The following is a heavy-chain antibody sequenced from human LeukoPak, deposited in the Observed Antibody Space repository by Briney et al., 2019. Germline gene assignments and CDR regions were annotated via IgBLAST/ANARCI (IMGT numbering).Heavy chain of an antibody. V-gene: IGHV4-59*01. J-gene: IGHJ5*02. D-gene: IGHD6-19*01. CDR2: IYYSGST. CDR3: ARDIAVAGTRWFDP. CDR1: GGSISSYY. Sequence: PSETLSLTCTVSGGSISSYYWSWIRQPPGKGLEWIGYIYYSGSTNYNPSLKSRVTISVDTSKNQFSLKLSSVTAADTAVYYCARDIAVAGTRWFDPWGQGTLVTASS.